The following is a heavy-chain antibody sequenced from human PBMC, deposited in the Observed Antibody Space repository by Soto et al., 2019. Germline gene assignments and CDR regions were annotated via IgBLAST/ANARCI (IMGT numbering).Heavy chain of an antibody. V-gene: IGHV4-59*01. J-gene: IGHJ3*02. CDR1: GGSISSYY. D-gene: IGHD2-8*01. CDR2: IYYSGST. Sequence: SETLSLTCTVSGGSISSYYWSWIRQPPGKGLEWIGYIYYSGSTNYNPSLKSRVTISVDTSKNQFSLKLSSVTAADTAVYYCASVGYCTNGVCFTQGPNDAFDIWGQGTMVTVSS. CDR3: ASVGYCTNGVCFTQGPNDAFDI.